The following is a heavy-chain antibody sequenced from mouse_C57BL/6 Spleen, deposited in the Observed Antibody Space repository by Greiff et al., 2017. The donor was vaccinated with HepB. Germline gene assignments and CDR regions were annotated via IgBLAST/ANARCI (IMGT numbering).Heavy chain of an antibody. CDR2: IYPSDSET. Sequence: VQLQQPGAELVRPGSSVKLSCKASGYTFTSYWMDWVKQRPGQGLEWIGNIYPSDSETHYNQKFKDKATLTVDKSSSTAYMQLSSLTSEDSAVYYCARGLRPYYYAMDYWGQGTSVTVSS. V-gene: IGHV1-61*01. D-gene: IGHD3-2*02. CDR3: ARGLRPYYYAMDY. J-gene: IGHJ4*01. CDR1: GYTFTSYW.